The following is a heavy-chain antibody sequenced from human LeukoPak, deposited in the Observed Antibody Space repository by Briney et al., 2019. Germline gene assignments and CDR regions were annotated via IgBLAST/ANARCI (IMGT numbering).Heavy chain of an antibody. J-gene: IGHJ4*02. CDR3: ARDILDRHYGGNSLVY. V-gene: IGHV3-30-3*01. CDR1: GFTFSSYA. D-gene: IGHD4-23*01. CDR2: ISYDGSNK. Sequence: GGSLRLSCAASGFTFSSYAMHWVRQAPGKGLEWVAVISYDGSNKYYADSVKGRFTISRDNSKNTLYLQMNSLRAEDTAVYYCARDILDRHYGGNSLVYWGQGTLVTVSS.